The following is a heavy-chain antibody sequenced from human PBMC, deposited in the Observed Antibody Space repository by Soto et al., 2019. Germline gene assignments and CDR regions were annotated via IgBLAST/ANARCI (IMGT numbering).Heavy chain of an antibody. V-gene: IGHV4-59*01. CDR1: GVSISGYY. CDR3: ARVISSMIDTATPYWYFDL. CDR2: IYYSGST. Sequence: SETLSLTCTVSGVSISGYYWSWIRRPPGKGLEWIGYIYYSGSTNYNPSLKSRVTISVDTSKNQFSLNLSSVTAADTAVYYCARVISSMIDTATPYWYFDLWGRGILVTVSS. D-gene: IGHD2-21*02. J-gene: IGHJ2*01.